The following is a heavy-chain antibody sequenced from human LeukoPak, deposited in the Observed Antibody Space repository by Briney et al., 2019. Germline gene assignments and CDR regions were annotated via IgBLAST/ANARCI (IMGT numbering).Heavy chain of an antibody. J-gene: IGHJ4*02. CDR1: GGSISSGGYY. Sequence: ASETLSLTCTVSGGSISSGGYYWSWIRQHPGKGLEWIGYIYYSGSTYYNPSLKSRVTISVDTSKNQFSLKLSSVTAADTAVYYCARARRVGELSLSGYYFDYWGQGTLVTVSS. CDR2: IYYSGST. V-gene: IGHV4-31*03. D-gene: IGHD3-16*02. CDR3: ARARRVGELSLSGYYFDY.